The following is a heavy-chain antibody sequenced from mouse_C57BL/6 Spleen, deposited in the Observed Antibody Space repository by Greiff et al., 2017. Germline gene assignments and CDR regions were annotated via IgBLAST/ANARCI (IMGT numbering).Heavy chain of an antibody. J-gene: IGHJ3*01. CDR2: INPNNGGT. CDR1: GYTFTGYY. D-gene: IGHD1-1*01. V-gene: IGHV1-26*01. CDR3: ARDYYGSSAWFAY. Sequence: VQLQQSGPELVKPGASVKISCKASGYTFTGYYMNWEKQSHGKSLEWIGDINPNNGGTSYNQKFKGKATLTVDKSSSTAYMELRSLTSEDSAVYYCARDYYGSSAWFAYWGQGTLVTVSA.